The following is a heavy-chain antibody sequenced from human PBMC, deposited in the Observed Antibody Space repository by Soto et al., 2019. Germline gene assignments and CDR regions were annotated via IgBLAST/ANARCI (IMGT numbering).Heavy chain of an antibody. Sequence: GASVKVSCKASGYTFTSYAMHWVRQAPGQRLEWMGWINAGNGNTKYSQKFQGRVTITRDTSASTAYMELSCLRSEDTAVYYCARNPSYYGMDVWGQGTTVTVSS. V-gene: IGHV1-3*01. CDR1: GYTFTSYA. J-gene: IGHJ6*02. CDR2: INAGNGNT. CDR3: ARNPSYYGMDV.